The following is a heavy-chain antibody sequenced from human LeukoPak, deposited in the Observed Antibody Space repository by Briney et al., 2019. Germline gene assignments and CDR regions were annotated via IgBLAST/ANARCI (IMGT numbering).Heavy chain of an antibody. CDR2: ISYDGSNK. CDR3: AKDDPEAYFDY. CDR1: GFTFSSYA. J-gene: IGHJ4*02. V-gene: IGHV3-30-3*01. Sequence: PGGSLRLSCAASGFTFSSYAMHWVRQAPGKGLEWVAVISYDGSNKYYADSVKGRFTISRDNSKNTLYLQMNSLRADDTAVYYCAKDDPEAYFDYWGQGNLVTVSS.